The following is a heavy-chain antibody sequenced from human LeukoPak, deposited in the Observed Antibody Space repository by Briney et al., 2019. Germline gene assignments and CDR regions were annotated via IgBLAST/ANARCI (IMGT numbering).Heavy chain of an antibody. J-gene: IGHJ4*02. CDR1: GFTFSDYY. Sequence: PGGSLRLSCAASGFTFSDYYMSWIRQAPGKGLEWVSYISNSGSTIYYADSVKGRFTISRDNAKNSLYLQMNSLRAEDTAVYYCASPTYYDYVWGSYRTPSHWGQGTLVTVSS. CDR2: ISNSGSTI. V-gene: IGHV3-11*04. D-gene: IGHD3-16*02. CDR3: ASPTYYDYVWGSYRTPSH.